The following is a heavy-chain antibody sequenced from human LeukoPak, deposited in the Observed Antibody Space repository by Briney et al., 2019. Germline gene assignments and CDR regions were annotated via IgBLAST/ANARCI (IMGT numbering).Heavy chain of an antibody. Sequence: SETLSLTCAVSGGSISSSNWWTWVRQPPGKGLEWIGEIYRSGSTNYNPSLKSRVTISVDKSKNQFSLKLSSLTAADTAVYYCARGGFGELFNYYYYMDVWGKGTTVTISS. V-gene: IGHV4-4*02. D-gene: IGHD3-10*01. CDR1: GGSISSSNW. J-gene: IGHJ6*03. CDR2: IYRSGST. CDR3: ARGGFGELFNYYYYMDV.